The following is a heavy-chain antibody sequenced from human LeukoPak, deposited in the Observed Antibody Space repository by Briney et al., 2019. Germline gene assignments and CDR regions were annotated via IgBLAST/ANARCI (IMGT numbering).Heavy chain of an antibody. V-gene: IGHV6-1*01. CDR3: ASHTAAGYYYYYMDV. D-gene: IGHD6-13*01. CDR2: TYYRSKWYK. CDR1: GDSVSSNSVA. Sequence: SQTLSLTCAISGDSVSSNSVAWNWIRQSPSRGLEWLGRTYYRSKWYKNYAVSVRSRIAITPDTSKNQFSLQLNSVTPEDTAVYYCASHTAAGYYYYYMDVWGKGTTVTISS. J-gene: IGHJ6*03.